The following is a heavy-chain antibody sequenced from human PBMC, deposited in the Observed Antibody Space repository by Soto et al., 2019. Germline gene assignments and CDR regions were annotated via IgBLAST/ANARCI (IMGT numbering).Heavy chain of an antibody. J-gene: IGHJ6*02. CDR3: ARTSVLHYGLDV. CDR1: GGSISSRGCY. CDR2: IYYTGDT. Sequence: SETLSLTCTVSGGSISSRGCYWSWIRQHPGKGLEWIAFIYYTGDTHYNPSLKTRVTIALDTSKSQFSLELTSVTAADTAVYYCARTSVLHYGLDVWGQGTTVTVSS. V-gene: IGHV4-31*03.